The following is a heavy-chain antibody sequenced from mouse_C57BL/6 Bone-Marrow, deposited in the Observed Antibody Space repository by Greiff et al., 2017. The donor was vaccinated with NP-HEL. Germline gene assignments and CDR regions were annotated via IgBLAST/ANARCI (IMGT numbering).Heavy chain of an antibody. CDR2: IDPEDGEN. CDR1: GFNIKDYY. J-gene: IGHJ1*03. Sequence: EVQLQQSGAELVKPGASVKLSCTASGFNIKDYYMHWVKQRTEQGLEWIGRIDPEDGENKYAPKFQGKATITADTSSNTAYLQRSSLTAEDTAVYYFARSYGSDWYFDVWGTGTTVTVSS. CDR3: ARSYGSDWYFDV. V-gene: IGHV14-2*01. D-gene: IGHD1-1*01.